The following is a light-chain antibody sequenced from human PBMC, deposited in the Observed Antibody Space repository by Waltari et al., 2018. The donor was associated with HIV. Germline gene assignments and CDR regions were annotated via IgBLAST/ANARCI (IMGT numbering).Light chain of an antibody. J-gene: IGLJ2*01. CDR3: QSGDNKLTSVF. CDR1: ALPTHP. CDR2: KDT. Sequence: SSELTQPPPVSVSPGQTVRITCPCAALPTHPTSWYQHKPGPPPVLVMYKDTQRSSGTPERFSGSSAGTTVTLTIAAVRAEDEAYYYCQSGDNKLTSVFFGGGTRLTVL. V-gene: IGLV3-25*03.